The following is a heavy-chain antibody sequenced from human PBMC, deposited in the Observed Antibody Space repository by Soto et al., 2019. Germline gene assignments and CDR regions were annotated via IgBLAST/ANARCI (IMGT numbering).Heavy chain of an antibody. J-gene: IGHJ6*02. Sequence: PSETLSLTCTVSGGSISSYYLSWIRQPPGKGLEWIGYIYYSGSTNYNPSLKSRVTISVDTSKNQFSLKLSSVTAADTAVYYCARSRIVVVPAASHYYGMDVWGQGTTVTVSS. CDR1: GGSISSYY. CDR3: ARSRIVVVPAASHYYGMDV. D-gene: IGHD2-2*01. V-gene: IGHV4-59*12. CDR2: IYYSGST.